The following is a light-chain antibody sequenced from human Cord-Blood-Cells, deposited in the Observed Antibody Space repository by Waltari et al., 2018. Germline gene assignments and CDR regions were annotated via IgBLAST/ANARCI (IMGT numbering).Light chain of an antibody. CDR3: CSYAGSSTYV. CDR2: EGS. V-gene: IGLV2-23*01. CDR1: ISDVGSYNL. Sequence: QSALTQPASVSGSPGPSITIPCPGTISDVGSYNLVSWYQQHPGKAPKLMIYEGSKRPSGVSNRFSGSKSGNTASLTISGLQAEDEADYYCCSYAGSSTYVFGTGTKVTVL. J-gene: IGLJ1*01.